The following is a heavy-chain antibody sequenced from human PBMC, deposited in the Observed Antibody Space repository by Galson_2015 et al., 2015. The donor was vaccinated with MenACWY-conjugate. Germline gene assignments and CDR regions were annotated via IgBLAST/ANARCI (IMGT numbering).Heavy chain of an antibody. D-gene: IGHD6-13*01. V-gene: IGHV3-48*01. J-gene: IGHJ1*01. CDR1: GFTFSSYS. CDR2: ISDSSNTI. Sequence: SLRLSCAASGFTFSSYSMNWVRQAPGKGLERVSYISDSSNTIVYADSVKGRFTISRDDAKNTLYLQMNSLRAEDTAVYYCARRDSSSWYRQYFQHWGQGTLVTVSS. CDR3: ARRDSSSWYRQYFQH.